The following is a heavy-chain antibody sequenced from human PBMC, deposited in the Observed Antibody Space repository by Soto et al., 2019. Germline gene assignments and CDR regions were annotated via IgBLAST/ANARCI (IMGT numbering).Heavy chain of an antibody. CDR3: ARGHFDSRGYSNALDY. D-gene: IGHD3-22*01. CDR1: GGSISSGDYY. J-gene: IGHJ4*02. Sequence: SETLSLTCTVSGGSISSGDYYWSWIRQPPGKGLEWIGYIYYNGRTDSSPSLKSRVTISLDMSKNHVSLILKSVNIADSAIYYCARGHFDSRGYSNALDYWGQGIQVTVSS. V-gene: IGHV4-61*03. CDR2: IYYNGRT.